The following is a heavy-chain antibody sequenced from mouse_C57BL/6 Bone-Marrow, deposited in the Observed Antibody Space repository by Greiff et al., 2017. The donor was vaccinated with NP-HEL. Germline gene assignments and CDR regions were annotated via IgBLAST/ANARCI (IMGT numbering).Heavy chain of an antibody. J-gene: IGHJ3*01. CDR1: GYTFTDYY. CDR2: INPYNGGT. V-gene: IGHV1-19*01. CDR3: ARSLYYGSSGFDY. Sequence: VQLQQSGPVLVKPGASVKMSCKASGYTFTDYYMNWVKQSHGKSLEWIGVINPYNGGTSYNQKFKGKATLTVDKSSSTAYMELNSLTSEDSAVYYCARSLYYGSSGFDYWGRGTLVTVSA. D-gene: IGHD1-1*01.